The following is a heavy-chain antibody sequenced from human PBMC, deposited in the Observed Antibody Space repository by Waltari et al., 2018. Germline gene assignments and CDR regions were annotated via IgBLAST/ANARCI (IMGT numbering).Heavy chain of an antibody. CDR2: INHSGST. V-gene: IGHV4-34*01. CDR3: ARAVGLRLRNYFDY. D-gene: IGHD3-16*01. Sequence: QVQLQQWGAGLLKPSETLSLTCAVHGGSFSGYYWSWIRQPPGKGLEWIGEINHSGSTNYNPSLKSRVTISVDTSKNQFSLKLSSVTAADTAVYYCARAVGLRLRNYFDYWGQGTLVTVSS. J-gene: IGHJ4*02. CDR1: GGSFSGYY.